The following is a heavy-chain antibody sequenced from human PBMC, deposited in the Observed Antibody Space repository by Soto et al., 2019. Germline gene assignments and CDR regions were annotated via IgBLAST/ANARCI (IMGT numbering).Heavy chain of an antibody. CDR1: GGSISSTKW. CDR2: IYHSGTT. CDR3: AFPATADFDY. J-gene: IGHJ4*02. D-gene: IGHD6-13*01. Sequence: QVQLQESGPGLVKPSGTLSLTCAVSGGSISSTKWWTWVRQSPGRGLEWIGEIYHSGTTNYSPSLKSRVNIAVDMSTNHLSLTLISVTAADTAVYYCAFPATADFDYWGKGILVTVSS. V-gene: IGHV4-4*02.